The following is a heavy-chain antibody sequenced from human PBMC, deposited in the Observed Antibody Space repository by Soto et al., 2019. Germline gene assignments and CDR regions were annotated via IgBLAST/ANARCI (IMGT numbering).Heavy chain of an antibody. Sequence: GGSLRLSCAASGFTFSSYAMSWVRQAPGKGLEWVSANSGSGGSTYYADSVKGRFTISRDNSKNTLYLQMNSLRAEDTAVYYCAKDHYYDSSGYHQIWGQGTLVTVSS. CDR2: NSGSGGST. J-gene: IGHJ4*02. D-gene: IGHD3-22*01. CDR1: GFTFSSYA. V-gene: IGHV3-23*01. CDR3: AKDHYYDSSGYHQI.